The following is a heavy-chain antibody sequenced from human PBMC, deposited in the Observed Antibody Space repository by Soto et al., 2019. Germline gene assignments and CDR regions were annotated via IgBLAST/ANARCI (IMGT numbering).Heavy chain of an antibody. V-gene: IGHV1-2*04. J-gene: IGHJ6*02. Sequence: ASVKVSCKASGYTFTGYYMHWVRQAPGHGLEWMGWINPNSGGTNYAQKFQGWVTMTRDTSISTAYMELSRLRSDDTAVYYCARDNYGDYDRNYYYGMDVWRQRTTVTVSS. CDR3: ARDNYGDYDRNYYYGMDV. CDR2: INPNSGGT. CDR1: GYTFTGYY. D-gene: IGHD4-17*01.